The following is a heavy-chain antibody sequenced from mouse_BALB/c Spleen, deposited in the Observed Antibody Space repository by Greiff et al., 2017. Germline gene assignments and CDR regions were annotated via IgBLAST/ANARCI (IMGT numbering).Heavy chain of an antibody. D-gene: IGHD3-3*01. CDR3: ARGGGPRGFAY. CDR1: GFTFSSYA. Sequence: DVKLVESGGGLVKPGGSLKLSCAASGFTFSSYAMSWVRQTPEKRLEWVASISSGGSTYYPDSVKGRFTISRDNARNILYLQMSSLRSEDTAMYYCARGGGPRGFAYWGQGTLVTVSA. CDR2: ISSGGST. V-gene: IGHV5-6-5*01. J-gene: IGHJ3*01.